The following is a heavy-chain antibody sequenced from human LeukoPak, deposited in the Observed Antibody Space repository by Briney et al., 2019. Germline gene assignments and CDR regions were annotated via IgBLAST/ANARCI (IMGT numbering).Heavy chain of an antibody. Sequence: SSETLSLTCTVSGGSISSYYWSWIRQPPGKGLEWIGRIYTSGSTNYNPSLKSRVTMSVDTSKNQFSLKLSSVTAADTAVYYCARDNYDFWSGSPFDYWGQGTLVTVSS. CDR3: ARDNYDFWSGSPFDY. V-gene: IGHV4-4*07. CDR2: IYTSGST. CDR1: GGSISSYY. D-gene: IGHD3-3*01. J-gene: IGHJ4*02.